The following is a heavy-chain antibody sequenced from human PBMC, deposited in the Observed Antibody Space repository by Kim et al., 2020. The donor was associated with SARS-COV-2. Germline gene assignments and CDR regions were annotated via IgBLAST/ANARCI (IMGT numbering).Heavy chain of an antibody. D-gene: IGHD1-26*01. Sequence: GGSLRLSCAASGFTFSSYWMSWVRQAPGKGLEWVANIKQDGSEKYYVDSVKGRFTISRDNAKNSLYLQMNSLRVEDTAVYYCARESGSYSVDYWGQGTLVTVSS. CDR1: GFTFSSYW. CDR2: IKQDGSEK. V-gene: IGHV3-7*01. J-gene: IGHJ4*02. CDR3: ARESGSYSVDY.